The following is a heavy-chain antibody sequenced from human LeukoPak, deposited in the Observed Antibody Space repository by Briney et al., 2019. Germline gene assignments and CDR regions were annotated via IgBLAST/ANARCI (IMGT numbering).Heavy chain of an antibody. J-gene: IGHJ3*02. D-gene: IGHD5-24*01. CDR2: IRSSSSYI. Sequence: PGGSLRLSCAASGFTFSSYSMNWVRQAPGKGLEWVSSIRSSSSYIYYADSVKGRFTISRDNAKNSLYLQMNSLRAEDTAVYYCARDPGPSDGYNVAFDIWGQGTMVTVSS. CDR1: GFTFSSYS. CDR3: ARDPGPSDGYNVAFDI. V-gene: IGHV3-21*01.